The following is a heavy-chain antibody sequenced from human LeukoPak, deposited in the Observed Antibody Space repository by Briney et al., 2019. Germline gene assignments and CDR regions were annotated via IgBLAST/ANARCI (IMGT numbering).Heavy chain of an antibody. CDR2: ISGTGHST. V-gene: IGHV3-23*01. Sequence: LPGGSLRLSCAASGFTFSSYAMSWVRQAPGKGLEWVSAISGTGHSTYYADPVKGRFTISRDNSKNTLDLQMNSLRAEDTAVYYCAKDLRVAVGRGYFEYWGQGTLATVSS. J-gene: IGHJ4*02. CDR3: AKDLRVAVGRGYFEY. D-gene: IGHD6-19*01. CDR1: GFTFSSYA.